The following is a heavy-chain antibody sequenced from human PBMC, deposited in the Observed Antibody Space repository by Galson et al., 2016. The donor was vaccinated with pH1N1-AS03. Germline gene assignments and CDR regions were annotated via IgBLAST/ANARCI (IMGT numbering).Heavy chain of an antibody. CDR2: VSSNSAST. J-gene: IGHJ6*03. D-gene: IGHD1-1*01. V-gene: IGHV3-21*01. CDR3: AKVGGVFDWNDYNYMDV. Sequence: SLRLSCAASGFNFDKYTMTWVRQAPGKGLEWTSSVSSNSASTYYADSLKGRFTVSRDNAKNSLYLQMDSLSAEDTAVYYCAKVGGVFDWNDYNYMDVWGTGTTVTVAS. CDR1: GFNFDKYT.